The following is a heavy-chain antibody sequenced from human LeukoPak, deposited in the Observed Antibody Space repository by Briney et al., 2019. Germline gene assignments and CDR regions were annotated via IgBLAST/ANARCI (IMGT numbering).Heavy chain of an antibody. CDR3: AKDGERHIVVVTAAPCFDY. V-gene: IGHV3-23*01. Sequence: PGGSLRLSCAASGFTFSSYAMSWVRQAPGKGLEWVSAISGSGGSTYYADSVKGRFTISRDNSKNTLYLQMNSLRAEDTAVYYCAKDGERHIVVVTAAPCFDYWGQGTLVTVSS. D-gene: IGHD2-21*02. CDR2: ISGSGGST. CDR1: GFTFSSYA. J-gene: IGHJ4*02.